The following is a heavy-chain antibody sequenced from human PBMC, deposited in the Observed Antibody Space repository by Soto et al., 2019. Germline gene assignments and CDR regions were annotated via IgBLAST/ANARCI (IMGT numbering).Heavy chain of an antibody. CDR1: GGTFSSYA. J-gene: IGHJ6*02. CDR3: ARDRKHSSSWYFGYYYGMDV. Sequence: SVKVSCKASGGTFSSYAISWVRQAPGQGLEWMGGIIPIFGTANYAQKFQGRVTITADESTSTAYMELSSLRSEDTAVYYCARDRKHSSSWYFGYYYGMDVWGQGTTVTVSS. D-gene: IGHD6-13*01. CDR2: IIPIFGTA. V-gene: IGHV1-69*13.